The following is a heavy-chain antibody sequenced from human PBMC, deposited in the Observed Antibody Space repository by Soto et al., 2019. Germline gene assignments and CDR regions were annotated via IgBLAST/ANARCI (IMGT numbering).Heavy chain of an antibody. CDR2: IYYSGST. Sequence: SETQCLTCTVSGGSISSYYWSWIRQPPGKGLEWIGYIYYSGSTNYNPSLKSRVTISVDTSKNQFSLKLSSVTAADTAVYFCARTIYYYGSGSLDPWGQGTLVTVSS. D-gene: IGHD3-10*01. CDR1: GGSISSYY. CDR3: ARTIYYYGSGSLDP. J-gene: IGHJ5*02. V-gene: IGHV4-59*01.